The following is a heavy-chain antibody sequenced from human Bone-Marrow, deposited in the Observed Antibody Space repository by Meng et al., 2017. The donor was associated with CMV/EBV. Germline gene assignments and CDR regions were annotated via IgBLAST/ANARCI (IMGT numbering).Heavy chain of an antibody. CDR3: ARSEGSDWNPFDT. Sequence: GGSLRLSCATSGFTFSSFAINWVRQAPGKGLEWVSTISSADGTYKFFAESVRGRFTISRDNAKKSLYLQMNSLRAEDTAVYYCARSEGSDWNPFDTWGQGALVTVSS. V-gene: IGHV3-21*01. J-gene: IGHJ5*02. D-gene: IGHD1-1*01. CDR1: GFTFSSFA. CDR2: ISSADGTYK.